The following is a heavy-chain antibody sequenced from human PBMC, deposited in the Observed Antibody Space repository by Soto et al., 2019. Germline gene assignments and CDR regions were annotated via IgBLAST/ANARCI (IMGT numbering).Heavy chain of an antibody. J-gene: IGHJ4*02. V-gene: IGHV3-23*01. D-gene: IGHD3-22*01. Sequence: GGSLRLSCAASGFTFSSYTMSWVRQAPGKGLEWVSTITGSGGNTNYADSVKGRFTISRDNSKYTLYLQMNSLRAEDTAVYYCAKDRNYYDSSGYDYWGQGTLVTVSS. CDR3: AKDRNYYDSSGYDY. CDR1: GFTFSSYT. CDR2: ITGSGGNT.